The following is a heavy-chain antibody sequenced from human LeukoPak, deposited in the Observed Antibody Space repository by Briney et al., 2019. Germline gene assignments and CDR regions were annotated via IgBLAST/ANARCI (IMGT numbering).Heavy chain of an antibody. D-gene: IGHD2-15*01. CDR1: GYTFTAYN. CDR3: ARSAGSANLVY. V-gene: IGHV1-2*02. J-gene: IGHJ4*02. Sequence: ASVKVSCKASGYTFTAYNMHWVRQAPGQGLEWMAWINPNSGDTNYAQKFQDRVTVTRDTPISTAYMELSWLSSDDTAVYFCARSAGSANLVYWGQGTLVTVSS. CDR2: INPNSGDT.